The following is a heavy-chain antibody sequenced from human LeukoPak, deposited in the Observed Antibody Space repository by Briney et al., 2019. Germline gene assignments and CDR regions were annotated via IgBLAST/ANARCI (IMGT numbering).Heavy chain of an antibody. CDR2: INHSGST. Sequence: SETLSLTCAVYGGSFSGYYWSWIRQPPGKGLEWIGEINHSGSTNYNPSLKSRVTISVDMSKNQFSLKLSSVTAADTAVYYCGGGPDAFDIWGQGTMVTVSS. V-gene: IGHV4-34*01. D-gene: IGHD3-16*01. CDR1: GGSFSGYY. CDR3: GGGPDAFDI. J-gene: IGHJ3*02.